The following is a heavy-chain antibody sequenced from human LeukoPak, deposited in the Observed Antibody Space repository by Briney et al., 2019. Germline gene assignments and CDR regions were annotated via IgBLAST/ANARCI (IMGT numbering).Heavy chain of an antibody. J-gene: IGHJ5*02. D-gene: IGHD3-16*01. Sequence: SETLSLTCTVSGGSISSSSYYWGWIRQPPGKGLEWIGSIYYSGSTYYNPSLKSRVTISVDTSKNQFSLKLSSVTAADTAVYYCARVDTFGNWFDPWGQGTLVTVSS. CDR3: ARVDTFGNWFDP. CDR1: GGSISSSSYY. V-gene: IGHV4-39*07. CDR2: IYYSGST.